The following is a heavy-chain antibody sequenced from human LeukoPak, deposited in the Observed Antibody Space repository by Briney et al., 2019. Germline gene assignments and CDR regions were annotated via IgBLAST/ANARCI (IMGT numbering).Heavy chain of an antibody. J-gene: IGHJ3*02. CDR2: ISAYNGNT. CDR1: GGTFSSYA. CDR3: ARESYGYCSGGSCSLVSFDI. Sequence: RASVKVSCKASGGTFSSYAISWVRQAPGQGLEWMGWISAYNGNTNYAQKLQGRVTMTTDTSTSTAYMELRSLRSDDTAVYYCARESYGYCSGGSCSLVSFDIWGQGTMVTVSS. D-gene: IGHD2-15*01. V-gene: IGHV1-18*01.